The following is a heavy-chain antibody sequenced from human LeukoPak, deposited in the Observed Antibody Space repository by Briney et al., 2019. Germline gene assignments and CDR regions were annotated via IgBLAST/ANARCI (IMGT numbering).Heavy chain of an antibody. CDR3: ARAVGEYSSYRFDY. J-gene: IGHJ4*02. Sequence: WASVKVSCKASGYTFTSYDINWVRQATGQGLEWMGWMNPNSGNTGYAQRFQGRVTMTRNTSISTAYMELSSLRSEDTAVYYCARAVGEYSSYRFDYWGQGTLVTVSS. D-gene: IGHD6-6*01. V-gene: IGHV1-8*01. CDR1: GYTFTSYD. CDR2: MNPNSGNT.